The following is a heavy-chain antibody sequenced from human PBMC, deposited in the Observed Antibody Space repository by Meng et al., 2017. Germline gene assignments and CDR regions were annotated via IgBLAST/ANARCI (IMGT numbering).Heavy chain of an antibody. J-gene: IGHJ4*02. CDR3: ARDVVTIYRSSYYSFDY. V-gene: IGHV1-18*01. CDR1: STSGNPFR. D-gene: IGHD6-13*01. Sequence: PMVQLGSEGRCPVDLEQVSWNASSTSGNPFRISGVRQAPGHRLEWMEWITPYNGYTNYAKKSQDRVSRTTATSTTTAYIEHRSLTSDDTAVFDGARDVVTIYRSSYYSFDYWGQGSLVTVSS. CDR2: ITPYNGYT.